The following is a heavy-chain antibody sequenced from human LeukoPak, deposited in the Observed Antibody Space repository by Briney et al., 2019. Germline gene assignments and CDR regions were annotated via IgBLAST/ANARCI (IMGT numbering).Heavy chain of an antibody. V-gene: IGHV3-21*04. CDR1: GFTFSSYS. CDR3: ARAKPKNMVRGLIMRRESRYYFDY. J-gene: IGHJ4*02. Sequence: GGSLRLSCAASGFTFSSYSMNWVRQAPGKGLEWVSSISSGSRYIYYADSVKGRFTISRDNSKSTLYIQMNSLRAEDTAVYYCARAKPKNMVRGLIMRRESRYYFDYWGQGTLVTVSS. D-gene: IGHD3-10*01. CDR2: ISSGSRYI.